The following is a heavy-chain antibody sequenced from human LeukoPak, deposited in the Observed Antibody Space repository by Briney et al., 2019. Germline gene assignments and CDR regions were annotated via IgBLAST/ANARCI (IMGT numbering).Heavy chain of an antibody. CDR3: AKDMAVGYSYGYDY. CDR2: ISWNSGSI. Sequence: PGGSLRLSCAASEFTFDDHAMHWVRQAPGKGLEWVSGISWNSGSIGYADSVKGRFTISRDNAKNSLYLQMNSLRAEDTALYYCAKDMAVGYSYGYDYWGQGTLVTVSS. D-gene: IGHD5-18*01. J-gene: IGHJ4*02. V-gene: IGHV3-9*01. CDR1: EFTFDDHA.